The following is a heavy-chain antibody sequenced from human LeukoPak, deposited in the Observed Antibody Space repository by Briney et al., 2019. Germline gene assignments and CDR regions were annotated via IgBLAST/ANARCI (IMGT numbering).Heavy chain of an antibody. Sequence: PSETLSLTCTVSGGSIYTYYWSWIRQSPGKGLGWIGYIYNIGTTDYNPSFKSRVAMSVDTSKNQFSLKLSSVTAADTAVYYCAWKYYYDTSGYFYVDSWGQGTLVTVSS. V-gene: IGHV4-4*08. CDR3: AWKYYYDTSGYFYVDS. CDR1: GGSIYTYY. J-gene: IGHJ4*02. CDR2: IYNIGTT. D-gene: IGHD3-22*01.